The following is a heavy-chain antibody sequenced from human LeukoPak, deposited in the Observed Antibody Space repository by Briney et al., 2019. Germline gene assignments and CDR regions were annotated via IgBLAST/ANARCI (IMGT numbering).Heavy chain of an antibody. V-gene: IGHV3-11*01. D-gene: IGHD6-19*01. J-gene: IGHJ4*02. CDR1: GFTFNTYA. Sequence: GGSLRLSCAASGFTFNTYAMSWVRQAPGKGLEWVSYISSDGDTIYYADSVKGRFTISRDNAKNSLYLQMHSLRAEDTAVYYCAAVTDSSGWSNFDYWGQGTLVTVSS. CDR2: ISSDGDTI. CDR3: AAVTDSSGWSNFDY.